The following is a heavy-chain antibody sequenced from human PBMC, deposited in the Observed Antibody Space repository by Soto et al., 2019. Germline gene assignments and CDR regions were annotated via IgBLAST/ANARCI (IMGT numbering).Heavy chain of an antibody. Sequence: SETLSLTCTVSGGSISSYYWSWIRQPPGKGLEWIGEINHSGSTNYNPSLKSRVTISVDTSKNQFSLKLSSVTAADTAVYYCARYYYYGMDVWGQGTTVTSP. CDR2: INHSGST. CDR3: ARYYYYGMDV. V-gene: IGHV4-34*01. CDR1: GGSISSYY. J-gene: IGHJ6*02.